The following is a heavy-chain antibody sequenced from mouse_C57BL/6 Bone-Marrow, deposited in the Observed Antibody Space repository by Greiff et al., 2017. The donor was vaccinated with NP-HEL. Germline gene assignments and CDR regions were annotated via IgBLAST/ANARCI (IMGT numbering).Heavy chain of an antibody. CDR1: GYTFTGYG. Sequence: QVQLQQSGAELARPGASVKLSCKASGYTFTGYGISWVKQSTGQGLEWIGEIYPRSGNTYYNEKFKGKATLTADKSSSTAYMELRSLTSEDSAVYFCARSWGYDAFAYWGQGTLVTVSA. J-gene: IGHJ3*01. V-gene: IGHV1-81*01. CDR2: IYPRSGNT. CDR3: ARSWGYDAFAY. D-gene: IGHD2-2*01.